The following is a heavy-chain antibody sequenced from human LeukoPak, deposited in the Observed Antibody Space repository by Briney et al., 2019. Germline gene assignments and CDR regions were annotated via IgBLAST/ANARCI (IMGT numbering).Heavy chain of an antibody. CDR1: GGSFSGYY. V-gene: IGHV4-34*01. CDR2: INHSGST. CDR3: ARARAIAASHWFDP. Sequence: KPSETLSLTCAVYGGSFSGYYWSWIRQPPRKGLEWIGEINHSGSTNYNPSLKSRVTISVDTSKNQFSLKLSSVTAADTAVYYCARARAIAASHWFDPRGQGTLVTVSS. J-gene: IGHJ5*02. D-gene: IGHD6-13*01.